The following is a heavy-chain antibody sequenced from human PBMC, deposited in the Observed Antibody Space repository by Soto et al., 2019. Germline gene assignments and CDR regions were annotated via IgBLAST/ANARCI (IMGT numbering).Heavy chain of an antibody. V-gene: IGHV3-66*01. CDR3: ARDPGGTNGVYRFFDY. CDR2: IYSGGST. CDR1: GVTVSSNY. Sequence: GGSLRLSCAASGVTVSSNYMSWVRQAPGKGLEWVSVIYSGGSTYYADSVKGRFTISRDNAKNSLYLQMNSLRDEDTAVYYCARDPGGTNGVYRFFDYWGQGTLVTVSS. D-gene: IGHD2-8*01. J-gene: IGHJ4*02.